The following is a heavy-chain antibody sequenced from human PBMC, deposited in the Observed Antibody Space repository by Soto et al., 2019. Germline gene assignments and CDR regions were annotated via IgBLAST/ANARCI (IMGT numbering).Heavy chain of an antibody. CDR1: GGTFSSYA. V-gene: IGHV1-69*13. Sequence: ASVKVSCKASGGTFSSYAISWVRQAPGQGLEWMGGIIPIFGTANYAQKFQGRVTITADESTSTAYMELSSLRSEDTAVYYCARWVGTVTTFDLYYFDYWGQGTLVTVSS. CDR2: IIPIFGTA. D-gene: IGHD4-17*01. CDR3: ARWVGTVTTFDLYYFDY. J-gene: IGHJ4*02.